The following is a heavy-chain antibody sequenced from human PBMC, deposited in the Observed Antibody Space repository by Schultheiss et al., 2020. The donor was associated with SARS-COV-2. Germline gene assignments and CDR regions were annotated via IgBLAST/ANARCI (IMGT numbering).Heavy chain of an antibody. V-gene: IGHV1-46*01. D-gene: IGHD3-10*01. Sequence: ASVKVSCKASGYTFTGYYMHWVRQAPGQGLEWMGIINPSGGSTSYAQKFQERVTITRDMSTSTAYMELSSLRSEDTAVYYCAADPGSEGSYYYYYGMDVWGQGTTVTVSS. CDR3: AADPGSEGSYYYYYGMDV. CDR2: INPSGGST. J-gene: IGHJ6*02. CDR1: GYTFTGYY.